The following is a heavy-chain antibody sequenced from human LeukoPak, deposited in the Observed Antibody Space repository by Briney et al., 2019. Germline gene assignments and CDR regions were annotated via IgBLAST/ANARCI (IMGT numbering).Heavy chain of an antibody. CDR2: IFYSGST. CDR1: SGSISTSNYY. V-gene: IGHV4-39*07. J-gene: IGHJ6*03. CDR3: ARESRVVITEYYYYYYMDV. Sequence: SETLSLTCTVSSGSISTSNYYWGWVRQPPGKALEWIGNIFYSGSTYYSPSLKSRVTISLDTSRNQFSLKLNSVTAADTAVYYCARESRVVITEYYYYYYMDVWGKGTTVTVSS. D-gene: IGHD3-22*01.